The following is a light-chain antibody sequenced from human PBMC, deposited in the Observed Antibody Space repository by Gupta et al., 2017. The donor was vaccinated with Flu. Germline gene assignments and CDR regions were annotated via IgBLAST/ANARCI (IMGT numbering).Light chain of an antibody. J-gene: IGLJ3*02. CDR2: GKN. V-gene: IGLV3-19*01. Sequence: SAELTHDPAVSLALGQTVRITCQGDSLRKYFVSWYQQKPGEAPKVVMYGKNKRPSGIPERFSGSNSGATASLTITGAQAEDEADYYWESQDSSGNQLLFGGGTKLTVL. CDR1: SLRKYF. CDR3: ESQDSSGNQLL.